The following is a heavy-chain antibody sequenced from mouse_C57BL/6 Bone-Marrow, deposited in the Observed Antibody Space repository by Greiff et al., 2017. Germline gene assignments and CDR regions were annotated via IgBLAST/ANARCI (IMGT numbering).Heavy chain of an antibody. CDR2: INPNNGGT. V-gene: IGHV1-26*01. J-gene: IGHJ1*03. Sequence: VQLQQSGPELVKPGASVKISCKASGYTFTDYYMNWVKQSHGKSLEWIGDINPNNGGTSYNQKFKGKATLTVDKSSSTAYMELRSLTSEDSAVYYCAREGLGGYYYARWYFDVWGTGTTVTVSS. CDR3: AREGLGGYYYARWYFDV. CDR1: GYTFTDYY. D-gene: IGHD1-1*01.